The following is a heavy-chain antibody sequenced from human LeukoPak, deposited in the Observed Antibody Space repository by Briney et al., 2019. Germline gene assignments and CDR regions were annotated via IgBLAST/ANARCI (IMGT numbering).Heavy chain of an antibody. J-gene: IGHJ4*02. V-gene: IGHV1-24*01. CDR2: FDPEDGET. CDR3: ATGDTAMVKFDY. Sequence: GASVKVSCKVSGYTLTELSMHWVRQAPGKGLEWMGGFDPEDGETIYAQKFQGRVTMTEDTSTDTAYTELSSLRSEDTAVYYCATGDTAMVKFDYWGQGTLVTVSS. D-gene: IGHD5-18*01. CDR1: GYTLTELS.